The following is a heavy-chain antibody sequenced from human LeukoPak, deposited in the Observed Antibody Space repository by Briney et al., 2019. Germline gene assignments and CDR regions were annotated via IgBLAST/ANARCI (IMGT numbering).Heavy chain of an antibody. V-gene: IGHV3-33*01. Sequence: PGGSLRLSCGASGFTFNRYGMHWVRQAPGKGLEWVAIIWYDGSNQHYADSVKGRFTISRDNSKNTVYLQMDSLRVEDTAVFYCARDRVGAPFDYWGQGTLVTVSS. CDR2: IWYDGSNQ. D-gene: IGHD1-26*01. J-gene: IGHJ4*01. CDR3: ARDRVGAPFDY. CDR1: GFTFNRYG.